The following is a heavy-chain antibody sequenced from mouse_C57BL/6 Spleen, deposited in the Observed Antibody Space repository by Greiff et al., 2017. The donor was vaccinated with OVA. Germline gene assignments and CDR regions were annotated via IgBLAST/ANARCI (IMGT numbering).Heavy chain of an antibody. V-gene: IGHV1-53*01. D-gene: IGHD2-1*01. CDR2: INPSNGGT. Sequence: QVQLKEPGTELVKPGASVKLSCKASGYTFTSYWMHWVKQRPGQGLEWIGNINPSNGGTNYNEKFKSKATLTVDKSSSTAYMQLSSLTSEDSAVYYCARLEGNYAYFDYWGQGTTLTVSS. CDR3: ARLEGNYAYFDY. J-gene: IGHJ2*01. CDR1: GYTFTSYW.